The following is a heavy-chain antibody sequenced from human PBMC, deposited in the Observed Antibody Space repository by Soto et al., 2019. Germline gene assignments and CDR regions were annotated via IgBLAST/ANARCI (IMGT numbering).Heavy chain of an antibody. CDR1: GGSFSGYY. J-gene: IGHJ4*02. Sequence: QVQLQQWGAGLLKPSETLSLTCAVYGGSFSGYYWSWIRQPPGKGLEWIGDINHRGSTKYNPSLKSRVTISPATSKNQFSLKLNSVTAADTAVYDCVRGLTTVVTQRYFDYWGQGTLVTVSS. CDR3: VRGLTTVVTQRYFDY. CDR2: INHRGST. D-gene: IGHD4-17*01. V-gene: IGHV4-34*01.